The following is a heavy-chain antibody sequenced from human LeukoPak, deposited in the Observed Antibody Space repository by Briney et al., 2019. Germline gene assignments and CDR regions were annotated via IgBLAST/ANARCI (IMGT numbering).Heavy chain of an antibody. CDR3: ARARVGCTNYAFDI. J-gene: IGHJ3*02. CDR1: GLTFSSYA. D-gene: IGHD2-8*01. Sequence: GGSLRLSCAASGLTFSSYAMYWVRQAPGKGLEWVSVIYSGGSTYYADSVKGRFTISRDNSKNTLHLQMNSLRAEDTAVYYCARARVGCTNYAFDIWGQGTMVTVSS. CDR2: IYSGGST. V-gene: IGHV3-53*01.